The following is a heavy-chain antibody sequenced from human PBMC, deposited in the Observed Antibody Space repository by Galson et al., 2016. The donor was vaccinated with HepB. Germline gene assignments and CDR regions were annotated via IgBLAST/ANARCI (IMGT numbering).Heavy chain of an antibody. Sequence: KVSCKASGYLFTSHAIHWVRQAPGQGLEWMGWINGGYGDTKYSQKFQDRVTITRDRSATTAYMEVTSLRFADTAVYYCARGPHDYTNILDAFDIWGQGTVVTVSS. J-gene: IGHJ3*02. D-gene: IGHD4-11*01. CDR2: INGGYGDT. V-gene: IGHV1-3*01. CDR3: ARGPHDYTNILDAFDI. CDR1: GYLFTSHA.